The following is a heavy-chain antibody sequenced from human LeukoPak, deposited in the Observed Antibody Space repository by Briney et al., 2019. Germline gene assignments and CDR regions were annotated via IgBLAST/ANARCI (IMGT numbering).Heavy chain of an antibody. Sequence: GGSLRLSCTASGFTFTSHWMHWVRQAPGKGLVWVSRINSDGSSTSYADSVKGRFTISRDNAKNTLYLQMTSLRAEDTAVYYCARDRLGAFDIWGQGTMVTVSS. D-gene: IGHD6-25*01. V-gene: IGHV3-74*01. CDR2: INSDGSST. CDR1: GFTFTSHW. J-gene: IGHJ3*02. CDR3: ARDRLGAFDI.